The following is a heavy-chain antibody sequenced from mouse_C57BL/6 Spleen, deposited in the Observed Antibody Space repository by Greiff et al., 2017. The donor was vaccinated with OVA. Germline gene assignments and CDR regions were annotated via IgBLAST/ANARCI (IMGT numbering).Heavy chain of an antibody. CDR3: AIGLARGAFAY. D-gene: IGHD4-1*01. Sequence: VQLQQSGAELVKPGASVKVSCKASGYTFTSYWMHWVKQRPGQGLEWIGRIHPSDSDTNYNQKFKGKATLPVDTSSSTAYLQLSSLTSEDAAVYYGAIGLARGAFAYWGKGTLVTVSA. CDR1: GYTFTSYW. J-gene: IGHJ3*01. V-gene: IGHV1-74*01. CDR2: IHPSDSDT.